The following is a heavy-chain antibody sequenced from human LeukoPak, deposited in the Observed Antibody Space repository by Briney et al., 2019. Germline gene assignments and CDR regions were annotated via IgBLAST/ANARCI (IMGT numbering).Heavy chain of an antibody. J-gene: IGHJ6*03. D-gene: IGHD5-18*01. V-gene: IGHV4-39*07. CDR2: IYSSGST. CDR1: GASISSGSNY. CDR3: ARGRGYSYGPLGPRYYYYMDV. Sequence: SETLSLTCSVSGASISSGSNYWGWIRQPPGKTLEWIGSIYSSGSTNYNPSLKSRVTISVDTSKNQFSLKLSSVTAADTAVYYCARGRGYSYGPLGPRYYYYMDVWGKGTTVTVSS.